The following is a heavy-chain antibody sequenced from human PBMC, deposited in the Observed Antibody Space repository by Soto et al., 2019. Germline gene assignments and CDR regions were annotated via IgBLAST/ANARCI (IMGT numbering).Heavy chain of an antibody. D-gene: IGHD1-26*01. CDR3: ATRPGVGATPTLLDYFDY. J-gene: IGHJ4*02. CDR2: FDPEDGET. Sequence: ASVKVSCKFSGYTLTELSMHWVRQAPGKGLEWMGGFDPEDGETIYAQKFQGRVTMTEDTSTDTAYMELSSLRSEDTAVYYCATRPGVGATPTLLDYFDYWGQGTLVTVSS. CDR1: GYTLTELS. V-gene: IGHV1-24*01.